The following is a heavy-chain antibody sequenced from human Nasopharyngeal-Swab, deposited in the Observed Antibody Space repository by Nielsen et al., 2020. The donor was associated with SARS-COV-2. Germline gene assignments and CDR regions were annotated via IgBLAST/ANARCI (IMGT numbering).Heavy chain of an antibody. CDR3: AKGGPPGSIAAALGYYYGMDV. CDR1: GFTFSSYA. CDR2: ISGSGGST. J-gene: IGHJ6*02. D-gene: IGHD6-13*01. V-gene: IGHV3-23*01. Sequence: GGSLRLSCAASGFTFSSYAMSWVRQAPGKGLEWVSAISGSGGSTYYADSAKGRFTISRDNSKNTLYLQMNSLRAEDTAVYYCAKGGPPGSIAAALGYYYGMDVWGQGTTVTVSS.